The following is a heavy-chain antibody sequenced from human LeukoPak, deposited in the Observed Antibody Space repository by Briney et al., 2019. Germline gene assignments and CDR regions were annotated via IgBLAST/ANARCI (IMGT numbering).Heavy chain of an antibody. Sequence: SETLSLTCTVSGGSISSFYWSWIRQPPGKGLEWIGYIYYSGSTYYNPSLKSRVTISVDTSKNQFSLKLSSVTAADTAVYYCARQTVVTVLGDAFDIWGQGTMVTVSS. V-gene: IGHV4-59*04. CDR2: IYYSGST. CDR1: GGSISSFY. D-gene: IGHD2-21*02. CDR3: ARQTVVTVLGDAFDI. J-gene: IGHJ3*02.